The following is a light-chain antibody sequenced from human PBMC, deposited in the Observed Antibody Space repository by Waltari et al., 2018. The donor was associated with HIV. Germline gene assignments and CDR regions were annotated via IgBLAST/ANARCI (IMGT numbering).Light chain of an antibody. CDR3: QQFQTFRT. Sequence: IRMTQSPSTLSASVGDRVTITCRASQNITNHLAWYQQKSGKAPKLLIYKASSLERGVPSRFSGSGTGTEFSLTINSLQPADLAVYFCQQFQTFRTFGQGTKVE. V-gene: IGKV1-5*03. J-gene: IGKJ1*01. CDR1: QNITNH. CDR2: KAS.